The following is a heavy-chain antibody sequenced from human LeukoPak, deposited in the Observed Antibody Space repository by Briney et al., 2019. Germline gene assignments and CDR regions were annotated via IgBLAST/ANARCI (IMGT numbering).Heavy chain of an antibody. CDR1: GFTFSSYA. J-gene: IGHJ4*02. CDR2: ISGSGGST. CDR3: AKDPDILTGYYEGGY. Sequence: GGSLRLSCAASGFTFSSYAMSWVRQAPGKGLEWVSAISGSGGSTYYADSVKGRFTISRDNSKNTLYLQMNSLRAEDTAVYHCAKDPDILTGYYEGGYWGQGTLVTVSS. V-gene: IGHV3-23*01. D-gene: IGHD3-9*01.